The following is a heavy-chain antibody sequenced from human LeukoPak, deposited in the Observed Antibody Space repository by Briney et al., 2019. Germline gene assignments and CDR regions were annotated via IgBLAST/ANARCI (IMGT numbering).Heavy chain of an antibody. CDR3: ARVSKVLLWFGELSP. V-gene: IGHV3-30*02. Sequence: PGGSLRLSCAASGFTFSNYAMHWVRQAPGKGLEWVAFIRSDGNNKYYADSVKGRFTISRDNFKNTLYLQMNSLRAEDTAVYYCARVSKVLLWFGELSPWGQGTLVTVSS. D-gene: IGHD3-10*01. CDR2: IRSDGNNK. CDR1: GFTFSNYA. J-gene: IGHJ5*02.